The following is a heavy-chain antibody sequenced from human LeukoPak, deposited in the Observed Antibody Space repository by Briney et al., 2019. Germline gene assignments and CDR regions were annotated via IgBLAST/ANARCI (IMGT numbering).Heavy chain of an antibody. CDR3: ARDPRAATHGAYYYGMDV. CDR2: ISYDESNK. Sequence: PGGSLRLSCAASGFTFSSYAMHWVRRAPGKGLEWVAVISYDESNKYYADSVKGRFTISRDNSKNTLYLQMNSLRPEDTAMYYCARDPRAATHGAYYYGMDVWGQGTTVTVSS. V-gene: IGHV3-30-3*01. CDR1: GFTFSSYA. D-gene: IGHD3-10*01. J-gene: IGHJ6*02.